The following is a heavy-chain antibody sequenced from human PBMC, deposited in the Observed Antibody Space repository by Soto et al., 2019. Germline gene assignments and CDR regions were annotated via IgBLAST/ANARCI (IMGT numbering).Heavy chain of an antibody. V-gene: IGHV4-39*07. J-gene: IGHJ4*02. D-gene: IGHD1-26*01. CDR1: GGSISSSDYY. CDR3: ARGLISGSHYSGGWYYFDS. Sequence: PSETLSLTCTVSGGSISSSDYYWGWIRQPPGKGLQWIGQINHSGSANYNPSLKSRVTISVHTSKSQFSLELSSVTAADTAVYYCARGLISGSHYSGGWYYFDSWGQGTQVTVSS. CDR2: INHSGSA.